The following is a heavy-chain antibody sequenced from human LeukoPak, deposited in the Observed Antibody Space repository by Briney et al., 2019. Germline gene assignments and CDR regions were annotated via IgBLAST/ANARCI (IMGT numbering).Heavy chain of an antibody. Sequence: SETLSLTCTVSGGSISSSSYYWGWIRQPPGKGLEWIGSIYYSGSTYYNPSLKSRVTISVDTSKNQFSLKLSSVTAADTAVYYCARDPLMTTVTTIDYWGQGTLVTVSS. CDR2: IYYSGST. D-gene: IGHD4-17*01. V-gene: IGHV4-39*07. J-gene: IGHJ4*02. CDR1: GGSISSSSYY. CDR3: ARDPLMTTVTTIDY.